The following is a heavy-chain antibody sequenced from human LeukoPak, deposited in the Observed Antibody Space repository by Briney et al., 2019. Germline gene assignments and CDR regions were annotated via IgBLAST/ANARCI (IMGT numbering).Heavy chain of an antibody. CDR1: GYTFTSYG. J-gene: IGHJ5*02. V-gene: IGHV1-18*01. CDR3: ARDARIYYGSGSYHYWFDP. D-gene: IGHD3-10*01. Sequence: GASVKVSCKASGYTFTSYGISWVRQAPGQGLEWMGWISAYNGNTNYAQKLQGRVTMTTDTSTSTAYMELRSLRSDDTAAYYCARDARIYYGSGSYHYWFDPWGQGTLVTVSS. CDR2: ISAYNGNT.